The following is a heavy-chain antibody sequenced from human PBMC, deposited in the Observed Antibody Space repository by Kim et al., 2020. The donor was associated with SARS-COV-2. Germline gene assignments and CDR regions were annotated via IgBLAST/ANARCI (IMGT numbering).Heavy chain of an antibody. CDR2: FHSSGTT. CDR3: AGGGWGDQGYFDY. J-gene: IGHJ4*02. Sequence: SETLSLTCTVSGGSISSSSYFWGWIRQPPGKGLQWIGSFHSSGTTYYNPSLKSRVTISVDTSKNQFSLNLSSMTAADTAVFYCAGGGWGDQGYFDYWGQGTLVTVSS. V-gene: IGHV4-39*01. D-gene: IGHD3-16*01. CDR1: GGSISSSSYF.